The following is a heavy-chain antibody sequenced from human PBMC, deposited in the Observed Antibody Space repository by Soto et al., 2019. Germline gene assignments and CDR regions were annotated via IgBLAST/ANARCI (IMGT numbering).Heavy chain of an antibody. V-gene: IGHV3-23*01. J-gene: IGHJ6*02. Sequence: GGSLRLSCAASGFTFSSYAMSWVRQAPGKGLEWVSAISGSGGSTYYADSVKGRFTISRDNSKNTLYLQMNSLRAEDTAVYYCAKSKWGTMVRGALYYYGMDVWGQGTTVTVSS. CDR1: GFTFSSYA. D-gene: IGHD3-10*01. CDR2: ISGSGGST. CDR3: AKSKWGTMVRGALYYYGMDV.